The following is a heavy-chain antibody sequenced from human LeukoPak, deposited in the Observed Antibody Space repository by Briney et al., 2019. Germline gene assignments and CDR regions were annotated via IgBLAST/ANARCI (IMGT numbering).Heavy chain of an antibody. Sequence: GGSLRLSCAASGFTVSSNYMSWVRQAPGKGLEWVSVIYSGGSTYYADSVKGRFTISRDNSKNTLYLQMNSLRAEDTAVYYCARRVASEVAAAHDYAFDIWGQGTMVTVPS. CDR2: IYSGGST. CDR1: GFTVSSNY. D-gene: IGHD6-13*01. CDR3: ARRVASEVAAAHDYAFDI. V-gene: IGHV3-66*01. J-gene: IGHJ3*02.